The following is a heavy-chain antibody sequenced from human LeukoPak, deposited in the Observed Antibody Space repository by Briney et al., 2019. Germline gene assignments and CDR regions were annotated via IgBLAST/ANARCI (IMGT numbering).Heavy chain of an antibody. V-gene: IGHV3-48*01. J-gene: IGHJ4*02. D-gene: IGHD4/OR15-4a*01. CDR3: ARRAGAYSHPYDY. CDR2: ISRSSSTI. CDR1: GFTFSNYS. Sequence: GGSLRLSCAASGFTFSNYSMNWVSQAPGKGLEWVSYISRSSSTIYYADSVKGRFTISRDDAKNSLYLQMNSLRAEDTAVYYCARRAGAYSHPYDYWGQGTLVTVSS.